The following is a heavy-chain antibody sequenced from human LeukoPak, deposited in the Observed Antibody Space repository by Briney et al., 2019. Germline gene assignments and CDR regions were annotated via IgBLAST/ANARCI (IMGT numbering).Heavy chain of an antibody. J-gene: IGHJ4*02. V-gene: IGHV4-59*01. CDR1: GGSISCYY. D-gene: IGHD5-12*01. CDR3: ARWGRVSGYDQFDY. CDR2: IYYSGST. Sequence: SETLSLTCTVSGGSISCYYWSWIRQPPGKGLEWIGYIYYSGSTNYNPSLKSRVTISVDTSKNQFPLKLSSVTAADTAVYYCARWGRVSGYDQFDYWGQGTLVTVSS.